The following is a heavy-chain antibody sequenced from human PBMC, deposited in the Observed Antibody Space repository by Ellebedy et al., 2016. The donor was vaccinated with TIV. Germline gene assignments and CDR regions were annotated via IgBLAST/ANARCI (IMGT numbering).Heavy chain of an antibody. V-gene: IGHV3-7*03. CDR1: GFTFTNYW. CDR3: AKRPPYDRSRYYYCGMDI. Sequence: GGSLRLSCAGSGFTFTNYWMTWVRQAPGKGLEWVAKIKEEGSDKHYVDSVKGRFTISRDNAKNSIYLQMSSLRVEDTAVYYCAKRPPYDRSRYYYCGMDIWGQGTTVTVSS. D-gene: IGHD3-22*01. CDR2: IKEEGSDK. J-gene: IGHJ6*02.